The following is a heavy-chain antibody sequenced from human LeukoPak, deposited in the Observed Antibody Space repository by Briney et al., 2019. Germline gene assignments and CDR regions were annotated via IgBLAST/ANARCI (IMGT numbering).Heavy chain of an antibody. D-gene: IGHD1-26*01. CDR2: IKQDGSEK. Sequence: GGSLRLSCAVSGFTFSSYWMSWVRQAPGKGLEWVANIKQDGSEKHYVASLKGRFTISRDNAKNSLYLQMNSLRAEGTAVYYCARDGSYQGRGFDYWGLGTLVTVSS. CDR3: ARDGSYQGRGFDY. J-gene: IGHJ4*02. CDR1: GFTFSSYW. V-gene: IGHV3-7*01.